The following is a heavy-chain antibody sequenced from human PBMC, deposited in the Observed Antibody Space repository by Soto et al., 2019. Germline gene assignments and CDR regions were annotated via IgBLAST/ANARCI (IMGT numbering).Heavy chain of an antibody. CDR2: ISGSGGST. D-gene: IGHD2-15*01. V-gene: IGHV3-23*01. Sequence: GGSLRLSCAASGFTFSSYAMSWVRQAPGKGLEWVSAISGSGGSTYYADSVKGRFTISRDNSKNTLYLQMNSLRAEDTAVYYCAKDRGYCSGGSGYSVIPDHDAFDIWGQGTMVTVSS. CDR1: GFTFSSYA. CDR3: AKDRGYCSGGSGYSVIPDHDAFDI. J-gene: IGHJ3*02.